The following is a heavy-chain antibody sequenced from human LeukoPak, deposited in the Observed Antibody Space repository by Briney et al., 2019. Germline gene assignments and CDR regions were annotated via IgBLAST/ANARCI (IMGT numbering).Heavy chain of an antibody. J-gene: IGHJ4*02. CDR2: IYYSGRT. Sequence: PSETLSLTCTVSGGSISSYYWSWTRQPPGKGLEWIGYIYYSGRTNYNPSLKSRVTISVDTSKNQFSLKLSSVTAADTAVYYCARDRGGYDSSGYYLAYWGQGTLVTVSS. CDR3: ARDRGGYDSSGYYLAY. CDR1: GGSISSYY. V-gene: IGHV4-59*01. D-gene: IGHD3-22*01.